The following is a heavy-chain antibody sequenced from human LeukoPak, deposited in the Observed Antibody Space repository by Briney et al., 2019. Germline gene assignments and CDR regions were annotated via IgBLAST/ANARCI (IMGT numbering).Heavy chain of an antibody. J-gene: IGHJ4*02. Sequence: SVKVSCKASGGTFSSYAISWVRQAPGQGLELMGRINPILGIANYAQKFQGRVTITADKSTSTAYMELSSLRSEDTAVYYCASLLGYYYDSSGYPGVDYWGQGTLVTVSS. V-gene: IGHV1-69*04. CDR1: GGTFSSYA. CDR2: INPILGIA. D-gene: IGHD3-22*01. CDR3: ASLLGYYYDSSGYPGVDY.